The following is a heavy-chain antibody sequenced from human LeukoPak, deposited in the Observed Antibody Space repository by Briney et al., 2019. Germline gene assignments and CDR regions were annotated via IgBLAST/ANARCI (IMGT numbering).Heavy chain of an antibody. CDR1: GGSISSSSYY. CDR2: IYYSGST. J-gene: IGHJ4*02. V-gene: IGHV4-39*07. D-gene: IGHD5-24*01. CDR3: ASLGEMATS. Sequence: SETLSLTCTVPGGSISSSSYYWGWIRQPPGKGLEWIGSIYYSGSTYYNPSLKSRVTISVDTSKNQFSLKLSSVTAADTAVYYRASLGEMATSWGQGTLVTVSS.